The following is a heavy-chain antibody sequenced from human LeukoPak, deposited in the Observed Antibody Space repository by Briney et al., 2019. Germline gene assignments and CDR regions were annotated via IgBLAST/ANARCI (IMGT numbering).Heavy chain of an antibody. D-gene: IGHD3-10*01. CDR3: ARRYYYNLGSFPFDF. Sequence: SETLSLTCAVSGGPFSGYFWSWIRQSSGKGLEWIGKIHNSGTTNYNPSLNSRVTISEDTSKNQFYLNLSSVTAADTAVYYCARRYYYNLGSFPFDFWGQGTLVTVSS. CDR2: IHNSGTT. CDR1: GGPFSGYF. V-gene: IGHV4-34*01. J-gene: IGHJ4*02.